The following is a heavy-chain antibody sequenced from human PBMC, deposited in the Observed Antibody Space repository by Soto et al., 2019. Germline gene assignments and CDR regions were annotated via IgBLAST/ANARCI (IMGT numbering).Heavy chain of an antibody. V-gene: IGHV3-23*01. CDR3: AKDSYSSSWFRDDAFDI. CDR1: GFTFSSYA. CDR2: ISGSGGST. D-gene: IGHD6-13*01. Sequence: GGSLRLSCAASGFTFSSYAMSWVLQAPEKXLEWVSAISGSGGSTYYADSVKGRFTISRDNSKNTLYLQMNSLRAEDTAVYYCAKDSYSSSWFRDDAFDIWGQGTMVTVSS. J-gene: IGHJ3*02.